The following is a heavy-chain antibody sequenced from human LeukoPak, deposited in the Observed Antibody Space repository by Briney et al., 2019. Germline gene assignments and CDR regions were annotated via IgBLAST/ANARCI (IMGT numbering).Heavy chain of an antibody. CDR3: ARVLGYCSSTSCYAGYYYYGMDV. CDR2: INAGNGNT. J-gene: IGHJ6*02. V-gene: IGHV1-3*01. D-gene: IGHD2-2*01. Sequence: ASVKVSCKASGYTFTSYARHWVRQAPGQRLEWMGWINAGNGNTKYSQKFQGRVTITRDTSASTAYMELSSLRSEDTAVYYCARVLGYCSSTSCYAGYYYYGMDVWGQGTTVTVSS. CDR1: GYTFTSYA.